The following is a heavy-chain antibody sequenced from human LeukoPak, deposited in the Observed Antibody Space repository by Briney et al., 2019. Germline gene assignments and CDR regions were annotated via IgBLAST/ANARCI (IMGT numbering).Heavy chain of an antibody. D-gene: IGHD6-13*01. J-gene: IGHJ6*02. Sequence: GGSLRLSCAASGFTVGSNYMSWVRQAPGKGLEWVSVIYSGGSTYYADSVKGRFTISRHNSKNTLYLQMNSLRTEDTAVYYCARHQDGSSWYGYYYYYGMDVWGQGTTVTVSS. CDR3: ARHQDGSSWYGYYYYYGMDV. V-gene: IGHV3-53*04. CDR1: GFTVGSNY. CDR2: IYSGGST.